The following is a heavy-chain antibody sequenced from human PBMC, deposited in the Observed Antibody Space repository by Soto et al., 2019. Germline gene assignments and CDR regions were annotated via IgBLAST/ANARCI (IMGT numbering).Heavy chain of an antibody. CDR2: IYYSGST. Sequence: SETLSLTCTVSGGSISSGDYYWSWIRQPPGKGLEWIGYIYYSGSTYYNPSLKSRVTISVDTSKNQFSLKLSSVTAADTAVYYCARGTSITIFGVVIPGCLWDIWGQGTMVTVSS. D-gene: IGHD3-3*01. V-gene: IGHV4-30-4*01. CDR3: ARGTSITIFGVVIPGCLWDI. J-gene: IGHJ3*02. CDR1: GGSISSGDYY.